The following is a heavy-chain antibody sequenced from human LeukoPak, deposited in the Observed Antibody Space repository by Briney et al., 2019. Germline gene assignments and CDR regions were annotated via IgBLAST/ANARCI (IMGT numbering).Heavy chain of an antibody. V-gene: IGHV3-15*01. Sequence: PGGSLRLSCAASGFTFSNAWMTWVRQAPGKGLEWVGRIKSKTDGGTTDYAAPVKGRFTISRDDSKNTLYLQMNRLKTEDTAVYYCTTRGIAAAGTIDPWGQGTLVTVSS. CDR2: IKSKTDGGTT. CDR3: TTRGIAAAGTIDP. J-gene: IGHJ5*02. D-gene: IGHD6-13*01. CDR1: GFTFSNAW.